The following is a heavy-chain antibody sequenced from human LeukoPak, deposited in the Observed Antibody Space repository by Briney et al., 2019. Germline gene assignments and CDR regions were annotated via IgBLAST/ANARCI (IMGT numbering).Heavy chain of an antibody. Sequence: ASVKVSCKASGGTFSNYTISWVRQAPGQGLEWMGGIIPIFGTTDYAQKFQGRVTITADESTSTAYMELSSLRSEDTAVYYCARERVVTATWKGDAFDIWGQGTMVTVSS. CDR1: GGTFSNYT. CDR3: ARERVVTATWKGDAFDI. V-gene: IGHV1-69*13. D-gene: IGHD2-21*02. CDR2: IIPIFGTT. J-gene: IGHJ3*02.